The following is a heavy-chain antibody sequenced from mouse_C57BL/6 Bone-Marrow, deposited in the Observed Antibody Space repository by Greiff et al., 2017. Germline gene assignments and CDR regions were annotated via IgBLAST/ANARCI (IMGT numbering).Heavy chain of an antibody. V-gene: IGHV5-12*01. CDR1: GFTFSDYY. Sequence: EVKLVESGGGLVQPGGSLKLSCAASGFTFSDYYMYWVRQTPEKRLEWVAYISNGGGSTYYPDTVKGRFTISRDNAKNTLYLQMSRLKSEDTAMYYCASLYYDYDRGYYDAMDYWGQGTSVTVSS. CDR2: ISNGGGST. CDR3: ASLYYDYDRGYYDAMDY. J-gene: IGHJ4*01. D-gene: IGHD2-4*01.